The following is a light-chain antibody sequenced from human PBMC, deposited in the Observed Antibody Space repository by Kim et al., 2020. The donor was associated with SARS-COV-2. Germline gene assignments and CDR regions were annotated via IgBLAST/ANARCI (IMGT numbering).Light chain of an antibody. Sequence: VSPGQTASITCSGDKLGDKYACWYQQKPGQSPVLVIYQDSKRHSGIPERFSGSNSGNTATLTISGTQAMDEADYYCQAWDRTTVVFGGGTQLTVL. V-gene: IGLV3-1*01. CDR2: QDS. J-gene: IGLJ2*01. CDR3: QAWDRTTVV. CDR1: KLGDKY.